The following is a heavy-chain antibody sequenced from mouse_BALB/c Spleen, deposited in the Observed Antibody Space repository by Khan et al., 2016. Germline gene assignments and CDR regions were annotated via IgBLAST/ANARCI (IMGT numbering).Heavy chain of an antibody. CDR3: AWDY. V-gene: IGHV1-7*01. J-gene: IGHJ2*01. Sequence: QVQLQQSGAELAKPGASVKMSCKASGYTFTSYWMHWVKQRPGQGLEWIGYINPSTGYTEYNQKFKDKATLTAAKSSSTSYMQLSSLTSEDSAVYYCAWDYWGQGTTLSVSS. CDR2: INPSTGYT. CDR1: GYTFTSYW.